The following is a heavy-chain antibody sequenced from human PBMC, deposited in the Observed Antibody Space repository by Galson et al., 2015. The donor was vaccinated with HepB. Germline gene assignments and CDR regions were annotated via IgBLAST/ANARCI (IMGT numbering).Heavy chain of an antibody. D-gene: IGHD1-26*01. CDR1: RFTFSGTA. J-gene: IGHJ4*02. CDR2: IRSKSTNFAA. CDR3: GRSGDFSGYSRR. V-gene: IGHV3-73*01. Sequence: SMRPSCAAYRFTFSGTALHCGRQGSGKGQVWIGHIRSKSTNFAALYVPSLKGRFTISRDDSKNLAYLHMRSLKTDDTAVCYCGRSGDFSGYSRRWGQGTLGTVSS.